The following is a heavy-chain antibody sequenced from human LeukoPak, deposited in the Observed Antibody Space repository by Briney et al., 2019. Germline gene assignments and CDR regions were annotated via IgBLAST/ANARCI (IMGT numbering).Heavy chain of an antibody. CDR2: IYTSGST. D-gene: IGHD3-3*01. Sequence: SETLSLTCTVSGGSISSGSYYWSWIRQPAGKGLEWIGRIYTSGSTNYNPSLKSRVTISVDTTKNQLSLKLSSVTAAETTVYYCAREEYYDFWSGYYYWGQGTLVTVSS. CDR3: AREEYYDFWSGYYY. J-gene: IGHJ4*02. V-gene: IGHV4-61*02. CDR1: GGSISSGSYY.